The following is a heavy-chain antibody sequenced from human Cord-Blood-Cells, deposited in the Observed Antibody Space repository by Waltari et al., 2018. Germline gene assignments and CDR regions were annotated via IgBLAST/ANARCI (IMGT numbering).Heavy chain of an antibody. V-gene: IGHV1-58*01. CDR3: AAYLPGTMAYVDY. D-gene: IGHD1-7*01. CDR1: AFTCTSSS. Sequence: QMQLVQAGPEVKKPGTSVPVSCQASAFTCTSSSVQWVRQACGQRLVWIGWIVVGSGNTNYAQKFQERVTITRDMSTSTAYMELSSLRSEDTAVYYCAAYLPGTMAYVDYWGQGTLVTVSS. CDR2: IVVGSGNT. J-gene: IGHJ4*02.